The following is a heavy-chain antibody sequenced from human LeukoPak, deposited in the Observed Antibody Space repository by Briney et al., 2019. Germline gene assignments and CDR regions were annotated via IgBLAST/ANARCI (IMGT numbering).Heavy chain of an antibody. V-gene: IGHV4-30-4*01. CDR3: ARPYYYDSRIDP. Sequence: SQTLSLTCTVSGGSISNGDYYWSWIRQPPGKGLEWIAYMYYSGSTYYNPSLKGRITMSADTSKNQLSLKLSSVTAADTAVYYCARPYYYDSRIDPWGQGILVTVSS. D-gene: IGHD3-22*01. CDR1: GGSISNGDYY. J-gene: IGHJ5*02. CDR2: MYYSGST.